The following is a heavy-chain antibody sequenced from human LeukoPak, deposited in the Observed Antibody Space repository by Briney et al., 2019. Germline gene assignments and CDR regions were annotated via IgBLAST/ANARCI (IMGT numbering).Heavy chain of an antibody. D-gene: IGHD6-13*01. V-gene: IGHV1-69*04. CDR3: ARDRGNFGSSWYVFDY. J-gene: IGHJ4*02. CDR1: GGTFSSYA. CDR2: IIPILGIA. Sequence: SVKVSCKASGGTFSSYAISWVRQAPGQGLEWMGRIIPILGIANYAQKFQGRVTITADESTSTAYMELSSLRSEDTAVYYCARDRGNFGSSWYVFDYWGQGTLVTVSS.